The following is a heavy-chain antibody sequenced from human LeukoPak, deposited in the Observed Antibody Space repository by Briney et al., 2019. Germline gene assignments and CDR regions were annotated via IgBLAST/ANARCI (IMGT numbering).Heavy chain of an antibody. D-gene: IGHD1-26*01. J-gene: IGHJ4*02. CDR3: ARVQWELRGVGSYFDY. V-gene: IGHV3-7*01. CDR1: GFTVSRNY. Sequence: PGGSLRLSCAASGFTVSRNYMSWVRQAPGKGLEWVANIKQDGSEKYYVDSVKGRFTISRDNAKNSLYLQMNSLRAEDTAVYYCARVQWELRGVGSYFDYWGQGTLVTVSS. CDR2: IKQDGSEK.